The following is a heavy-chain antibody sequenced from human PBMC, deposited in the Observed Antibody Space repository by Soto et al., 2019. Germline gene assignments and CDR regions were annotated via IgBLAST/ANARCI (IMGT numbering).Heavy chain of an antibody. D-gene: IGHD3-22*01. CDR3: ARQRLWGTSGYYYFEN. V-gene: IGHV5-51*01. CDR2: IYPGDSDT. CDR1: GHIFSNYW. J-gene: IGHJ4*02. Sequence: GESLKISCKVSGHIFSNYWIGWVRQMPGKGLEWMGIIYPGDSDTRYSPSFQGQVTITVDKSINTAYLQWSRLKASDTAIYYCARQRLWGTSGYYYFENWGQGTLVTVSS.